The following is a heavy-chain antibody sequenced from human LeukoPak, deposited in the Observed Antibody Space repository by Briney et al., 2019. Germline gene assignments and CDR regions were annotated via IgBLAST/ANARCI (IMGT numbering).Heavy chain of an antibody. CDR2: IIPIFGIA. CDR3: ARDGYYDGDYGMDV. V-gene: IGHV1-69*04. J-gene: IGHJ6*02. CDR1: GGTFISYA. Sequence: SVPVSCKASGGTFISYAISWLRPAPAQGLEWMGRIIPIFGIANYAQKFQGRVTITAHKSTSTAYMELSSVRSEDTAVYYYARDGYYDGDYGMDVWGQGTTVTVSS. D-gene: IGHD3-22*01.